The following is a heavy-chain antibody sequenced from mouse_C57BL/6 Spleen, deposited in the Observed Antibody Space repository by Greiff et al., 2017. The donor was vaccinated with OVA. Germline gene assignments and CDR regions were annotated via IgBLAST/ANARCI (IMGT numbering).Heavy chain of an antibody. Sequence: EVKLVESGGGLVQPKGSLKLSCAASGFTFNTYAMHWVRQAPGKGLEWVARIRSTSSNYATYYADSVKDRFTISRDNSQSMLYLQLNNLKSADTAMYYCVRAVGMAYCYFEVWGTGSTVTVSS. V-gene: IGHV10-3*01. J-gene: IGHJ1*03. D-gene: IGHD1-3*01. CDR1: GFTFNTYA. CDR3: VRAVGMAYCYFEV. CDR2: IRSTSSNYAT.